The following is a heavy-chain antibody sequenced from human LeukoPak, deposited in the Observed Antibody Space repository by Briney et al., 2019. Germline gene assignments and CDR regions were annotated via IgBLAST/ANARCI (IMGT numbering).Heavy chain of an antibody. J-gene: IGHJ6*03. CDR1: GGSISSYY. CDR2: IYYSGST. Sequence: SETLSLTCTVSGGSISSYYWSWIRQPPGKGLEWIGYIYYSGSTNYNPSLKSRVTISVDTSKNQFSLKLSSVTAADTAVYYCARVASGSYYYYYYYMDVWGKGTTVTISS. CDR3: ARVASGSYYYYYYYMDV. V-gene: IGHV4-59*01. D-gene: IGHD1-26*01.